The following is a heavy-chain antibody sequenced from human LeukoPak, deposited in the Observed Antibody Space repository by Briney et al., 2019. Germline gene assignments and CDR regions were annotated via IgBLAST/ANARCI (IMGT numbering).Heavy chain of an antibody. V-gene: IGHV4-59*01. CDR1: GGSISSYY. CDR3: ARETSTEDAFDI. J-gene: IGHJ3*02. CDR2: IYYSGST. Sequence: PSETLSLTCTVSGGSISSYYWSWIRQPPGKGPEWIGYIYYSGSTNYNPSLKSRVTISVDTSKNQFSLKLSSVTAADTAVYYCARETSTEDAFDIWGQGTMVTVSS.